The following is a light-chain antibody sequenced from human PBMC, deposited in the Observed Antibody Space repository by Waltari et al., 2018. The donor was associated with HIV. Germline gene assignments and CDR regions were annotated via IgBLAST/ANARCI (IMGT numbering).Light chain of an antibody. Sequence: QSVLAQPPSVSGTPGQRVTISCSGTTSNIGTNVVNWYQQVPGMAPQLLISGNNQRPSGVPDRFSGFKSGTSASLAINGLQSEDEADYYCAAWDDTPTGHVLFGGGTKVTVL. V-gene: IGLV1-44*01. CDR1: TSNIGTNV. CDR3: AAWDDTPTGHVL. J-gene: IGLJ3*02. CDR2: GNN.